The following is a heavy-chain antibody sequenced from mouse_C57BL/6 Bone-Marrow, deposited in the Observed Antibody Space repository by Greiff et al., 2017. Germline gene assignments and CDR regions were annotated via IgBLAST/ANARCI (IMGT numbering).Heavy chain of an antibody. J-gene: IGHJ2*01. CDR1: GYAFTNYL. D-gene: IGHD1-1*01. CDR2: INPGSGGT. CDR3: ARSNYYGSSYYYFDY. Sequence: VQLQQSGAELVRPGTSVKVSCKASGYAFTNYLIEWVKQRPGQGLEWIGVINPGSGGTNYNEQFKGKATMTADKSSSTAYMQLSSLTSEDSAVYFCARSNYYGSSYYYFDYWGQGTTLTVSS. V-gene: IGHV1-54*01.